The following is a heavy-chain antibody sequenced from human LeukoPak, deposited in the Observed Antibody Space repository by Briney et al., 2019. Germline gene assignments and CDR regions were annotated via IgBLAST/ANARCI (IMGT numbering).Heavy chain of an antibody. D-gene: IGHD2-2*01. CDR3: AKDPREYCSSTSCPNWFDP. V-gene: IGHV3-23*01. Sequence: GGSLRLSCAASGFTFSTYVMSWVRQAPGKGLEWVSAISGNGGSTNYAEFVTGRFTISRDNSKNTLYLQMLSLRAEDSAIYYCAKDPREYCSSTSCPNWFDPWGQGTLVTVSS. CDR1: GFTFSTYV. CDR2: ISGNGGST. J-gene: IGHJ5*02.